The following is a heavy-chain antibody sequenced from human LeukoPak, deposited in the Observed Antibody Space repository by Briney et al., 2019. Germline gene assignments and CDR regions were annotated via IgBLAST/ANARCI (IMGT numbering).Heavy chain of an antibody. CDR3: ARLYGDSTALFDY. J-gene: IGHJ4*02. CDR2: IYHSGST. CDR1: GGSISSSNW. D-gene: IGHD4-17*01. Sequence: SETLSLTCAVSGGSISSSNWWSWVRQPPGKGLEWIGEIYHSGSTNYNPPLKSRVTISVDKSKNQFSLKLSSVTAADTAVYYCARLYGDSTALFDYWGQGTLVTVSS. V-gene: IGHV4-4*02.